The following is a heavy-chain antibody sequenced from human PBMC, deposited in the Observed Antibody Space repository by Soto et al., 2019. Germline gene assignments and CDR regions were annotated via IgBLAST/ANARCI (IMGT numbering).Heavy chain of an antibody. D-gene: IGHD5-18*01. CDR2: ISYDGSNK. CDR3: AKDLAGYSYGWVLGPHQYYYGMDV. J-gene: IGHJ6*02. Sequence: HPGGSLRLSCAASGFTFSSYGMHWVRQAPGKGLEWVAVISYDGSNKYYADSVKGRFTISRDNSKNTLYLQMNSLRAEDTAVYYCAKDLAGYSYGWVLGPHQYYYGMDVWGQGTTVTVSS. CDR1: GFTFSSYG. V-gene: IGHV3-30*18.